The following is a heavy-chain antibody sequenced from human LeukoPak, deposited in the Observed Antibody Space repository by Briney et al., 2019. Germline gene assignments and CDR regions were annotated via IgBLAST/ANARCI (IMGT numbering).Heavy chain of an antibody. CDR1: GGSISSSSYY. CDR2: IYYSGST. Sequence: PSETLSLTCTVSGGSISSSSYYWGWIRQPPGKGLEWIGSIYYSGSTYYNPSLKSGVTTSVETSKNQFSLKLSSVTAADTAVYYCARIGNYDSGSSIGMDVWGQGTTVTVSS. D-gene: IGHD3-10*01. CDR3: ARIGNYDSGSSIGMDV. V-gene: IGHV4-39*07. J-gene: IGHJ6*02.